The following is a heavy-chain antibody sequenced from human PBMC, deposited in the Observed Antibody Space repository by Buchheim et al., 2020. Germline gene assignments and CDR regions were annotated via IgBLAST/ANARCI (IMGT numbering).Heavy chain of an antibody. CDR1: GDSVSSASYY. J-gene: IGHJ4*02. CDR2: IYYRGST. Sequence: QVQLQESGPGLVKPSETLSLTCTVSGDSVSSASYYWSWIRQPPGKGLEWIGYIYYRGSTNYNPSLKSRVTISIDTSKNQFSLKLSSVTAADTAVYYCARRGSYGISDFDYWGQGTL. V-gene: IGHV4-61*01. D-gene: IGHD1-26*01. CDR3: ARRGSYGISDFDY.